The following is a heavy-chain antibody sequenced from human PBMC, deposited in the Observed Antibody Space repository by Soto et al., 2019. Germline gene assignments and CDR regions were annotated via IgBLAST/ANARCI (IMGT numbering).Heavy chain of an antibody. D-gene: IGHD3-16*01. CDR1: GGSIGSGGYY. V-gene: IGHV4-31*03. J-gene: IGHJ4*02. CDR3: ALRLEDPGRLYFDY. Sequence: PSETLSLTCTVSGGSIGSGGYYWGWIRQHPGKGLEWIGYIYYSGSTYYNPSLKSRVTISVDTSKNQFSLKLSSVTAADTAVYYCALRLEDPGRLYFDYWGQGTLVTVSS. CDR2: IYYSGST.